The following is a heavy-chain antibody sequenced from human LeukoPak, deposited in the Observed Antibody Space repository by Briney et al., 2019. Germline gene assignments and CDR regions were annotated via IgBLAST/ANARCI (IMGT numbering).Heavy chain of an antibody. CDR2: INSDGRST. CDR3: AKDFAAWVGGTYGGNWFDP. J-gene: IGHJ5*02. D-gene: IGHD1-26*01. CDR1: GFTFSNYW. V-gene: IGHV3-74*01. Sequence: GGSLRLSCAASGFTFSNYWMHWVRQAPGKGLVWVSRINSDGRSTKYADSVKGRFTISRDNSKNTLYLQMNSLRAEDTAVYYCAKDFAAWVGGTYGGNWFDPWGQGTLVTVSS.